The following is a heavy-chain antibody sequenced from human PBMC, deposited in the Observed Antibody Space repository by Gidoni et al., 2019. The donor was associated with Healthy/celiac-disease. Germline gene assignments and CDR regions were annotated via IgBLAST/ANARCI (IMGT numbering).Heavy chain of an antibody. CDR3: AKGGIEYSITWYGRDGDAFDL. CDR1: GFTFSSYG. D-gene: IGHD6-13*01. J-gene: IGHJ3*01. V-gene: IGHV3-30*18. Sequence: QVQLVESGGGVVQPGRSLRLSCAASGFTFSSYGMPWFRQAPGKGMEWGAVISYDGSNKYYADSVKGRFTISRDKSKNTLYLQMNSLRAEDTAVYYCAKGGIEYSITWYGRDGDAFDLWGQGTMVTVSS. CDR2: ISYDGSNK.